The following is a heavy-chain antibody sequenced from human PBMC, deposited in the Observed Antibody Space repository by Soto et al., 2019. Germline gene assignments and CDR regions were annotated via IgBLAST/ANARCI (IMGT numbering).Heavy chain of an antibody. J-gene: IGHJ5*02. D-gene: IGHD2-21*01. CDR2: VENSGST. CDR3: ARERGDSHWIDP. Sequence: SETLSLTCSVYGGSVSSESYYWSWIRQTPGKGLEWIGNVENSGSTKYNPSLKSRVTIPVDTSKNQFSLKLSSVTGADTAVYYCARERGDSHWIDPWGQGTLVTVSS. CDR1: GGSVSSESYY. V-gene: IGHV4-61*01.